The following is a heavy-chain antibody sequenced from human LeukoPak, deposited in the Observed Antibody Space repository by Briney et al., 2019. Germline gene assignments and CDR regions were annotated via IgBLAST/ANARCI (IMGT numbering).Heavy chain of an antibody. V-gene: IGHV4-38-2*02. CDR2: IYHSGST. D-gene: IGHD6-6*01. CDR1: GYSISSGYY. Sequence: SETLSLTCTVSGYSISSGYYWGWIRQPPGKGLEWIGSIYHSGSTNYNPSLKSRVTISVDTSKNQFSLKLSSVTAADTAVYYCARNRWGLLIAARPWIVDYWGQGTLVTVSS. CDR3: ARNRWGLLIAARPWIVDY. J-gene: IGHJ4*02.